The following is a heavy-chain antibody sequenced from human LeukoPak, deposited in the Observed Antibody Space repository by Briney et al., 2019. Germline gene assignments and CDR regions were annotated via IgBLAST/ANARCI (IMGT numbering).Heavy chain of an antibody. CDR3: VRGVVAAGHFDY. V-gene: IGHV4-59*10. D-gene: IGHD2-2*01. CDR2: LYTSGST. CDR1: GGSFSGYY. Sequence: SETLSLTCAVYGGSFSGYYWSWIRQPAGKGLEWIGRLYTSGSTNYNPSLKSRVTISADTSKNQVSLKLSSVTAADTAVYYCVRGVVAAGHFDYWGQGTLVTVSS. J-gene: IGHJ4*02.